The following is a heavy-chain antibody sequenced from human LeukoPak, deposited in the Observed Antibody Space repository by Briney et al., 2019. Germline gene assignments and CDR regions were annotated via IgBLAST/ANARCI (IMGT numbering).Heavy chain of an antibody. V-gene: IGHV4-28*03. Sequence: SEILSLTCAVSGYSITSSSWWGWIRQPPGKGLEWIGYIYHSGTTYYNPSLQSRVTISVDTSKNQFSLKLSSVTAADTAVYYCARGRTMIVVVITAHFDYWGQGTLVTVSS. CDR3: ARGRTMIVVVITAHFDY. D-gene: IGHD3-22*01. J-gene: IGHJ4*02. CDR2: IYHSGTT. CDR1: GYSITSSSW.